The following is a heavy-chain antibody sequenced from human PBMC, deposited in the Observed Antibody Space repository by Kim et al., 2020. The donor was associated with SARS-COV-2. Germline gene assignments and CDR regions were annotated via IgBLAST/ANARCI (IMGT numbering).Heavy chain of an antibody. CDR2: ISSSGSTI. D-gene: IGHD3-22*01. Sequence: GGSLRLSCAASGFTFSSYEMNWVRQAPGKGLEWVSYISSSGSTIYYADSVKGRFTISRDNAKNSLYLQMNSLRAEDTAVYYCARDRDDSSGYYYPPIGYYYYYYGMDVWGQGTTVTVSS. CDR3: ARDRDDSSGYYYPPIGYYYYYYGMDV. V-gene: IGHV3-48*03. CDR1: GFTFSSYE. J-gene: IGHJ6*02.